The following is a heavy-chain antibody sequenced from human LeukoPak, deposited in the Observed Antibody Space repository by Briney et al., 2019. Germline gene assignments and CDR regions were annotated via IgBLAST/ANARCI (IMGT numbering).Heavy chain of an antibody. CDR1: GFTFNNVW. D-gene: IGHD3-3*01. Sequence: GGSLRLSCAASGFTFNNVWTSWVRQASGKGLEWVGLIKTKTDGGTTDYAAPVKGRFTISRDDSKNMLYLQMNSLKTEDTAVYYCARASITIFGVVRASDIWGQGTMVTVSS. J-gene: IGHJ3*02. CDR2: IKTKTDGGTT. CDR3: ARASITIFGVVRASDI. V-gene: IGHV3-15*01.